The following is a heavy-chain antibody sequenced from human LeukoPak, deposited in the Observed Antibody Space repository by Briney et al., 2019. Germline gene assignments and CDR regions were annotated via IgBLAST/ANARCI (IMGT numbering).Heavy chain of an antibody. V-gene: IGHV4-61*02. D-gene: IGHD3-10*01. CDR2: IYTSGST. CDR3: ARDPFDSGGAFDI. CDR1: GGSISSGSYY. Sequence: SQTLSLTCTVSGGSISSGSYYWSWIRQPAGKGLEWIGRIYTSGSTNYNPSLKSRVTISVDTSKNQFSLKLSSVTAADTAVYYCARDPFDSGGAFDIWGQGTMVTVSS. J-gene: IGHJ3*02.